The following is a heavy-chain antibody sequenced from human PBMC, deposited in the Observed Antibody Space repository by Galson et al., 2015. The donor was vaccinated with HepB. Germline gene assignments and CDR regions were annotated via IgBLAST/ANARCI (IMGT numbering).Heavy chain of an antibody. D-gene: IGHD6-19*01. CDR2: ISGSGGST. J-gene: IGHJ6*02. Sequence: SLRLSCAASGFTFSSSAMSWVRQAPGKGLEWVSAISGSGGSTYYADSVKGRFTISRDNSKNTLYLQMNGLRAEDTAVYYCAKDSSGWYYYYYGMDVWGQGTTVTVSS. CDR1: GFTFSSSA. V-gene: IGHV3-23*01. CDR3: AKDSSGWYYYYYGMDV.